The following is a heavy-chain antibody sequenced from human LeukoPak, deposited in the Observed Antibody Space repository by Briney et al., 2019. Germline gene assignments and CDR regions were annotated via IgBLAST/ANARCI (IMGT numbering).Heavy chain of an antibody. V-gene: IGHV5-51*01. Sequence: GESLKISCKGSGYSLTTYWIGWVRQPPGKGLEWMGTIYPGDSDTRYSPSFQGQVTISADKSISTAYLQWSSLKASDTAIYYCARHSYYGTGSYFEFWGQGILVTVSS. CDR3: ARHSYYGTGSYFEF. CDR1: GYSLTTYW. J-gene: IGHJ4*02. D-gene: IGHD3-10*01. CDR2: IYPGDSDT.